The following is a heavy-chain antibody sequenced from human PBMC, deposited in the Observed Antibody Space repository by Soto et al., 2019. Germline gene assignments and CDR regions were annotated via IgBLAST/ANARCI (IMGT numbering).Heavy chain of an antibody. D-gene: IGHD2-21*02. J-gene: IGHJ3*02. CDR1: GYTFTSYD. CDR2: MNPNSGNT. Sequence: ASVKVSCKASGYTFTSYDINWVRQATGQGLEWMGWMNPNSGNTGYAQKFQGRVTMTRNTSISTAYMELSSLRSGDTAVYYCARASSGRFIVVVTAILDAFDTWGQGTMVT. V-gene: IGHV1-8*01. CDR3: ARASSGRFIVVVTAILDAFDT.